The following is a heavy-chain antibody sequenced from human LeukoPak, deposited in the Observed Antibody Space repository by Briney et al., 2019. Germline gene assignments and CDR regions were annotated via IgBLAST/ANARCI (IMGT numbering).Heavy chain of an antibody. CDR1: GFTFSGSA. D-gene: IGHD1-26*01. Sequence: PGGSLRLSCAASGFTFSGSAMHWVRQAPGKGLEWVANIKQDGSEKYYVDSVKGRFAISRDNVKNSLYLQMNSLRAEDTAVYYCARDEPVGATTGWGQGTLVTVSS. CDR3: ARDEPVGATTG. CDR2: IKQDGSEK. V-gene: IGHV3-7*01. J-gene: IGHJ4*02.